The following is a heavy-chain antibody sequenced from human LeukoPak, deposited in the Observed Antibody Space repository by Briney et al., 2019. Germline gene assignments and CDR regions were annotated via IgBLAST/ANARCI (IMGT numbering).Heavy chain of an antibody. CDR1: GFTFSSYS. J-gene: IGHJ4*02. CDR2: ISSSSSSYI. Sequence: GGSLRLSCAASGFTFSSYSMNWVRQAPGKGLAWVSSISSSSSSYIYYADSVKGRFTISRDNAKNSLYLQMNSLRAEDTAVYYCARDLGYSGYDWGYWGQGTLVTVSS. D-gene: IGHD5-12*01. CDR3: ARDLGYSGYDWGY. V-gene: IGHV3-21*01.